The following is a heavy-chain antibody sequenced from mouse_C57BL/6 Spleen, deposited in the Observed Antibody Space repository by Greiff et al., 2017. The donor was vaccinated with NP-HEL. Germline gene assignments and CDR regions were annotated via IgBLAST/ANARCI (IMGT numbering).Heavy chain of an antibody. CDR3: ARSVYDYDGVAY. J-gene: IGHJ3*01. D-gene: IGHD2-4*01. V-gene: IGHV1-64*01. Sequence: QVQLKQPGAELVKPGASVKLSCKASGYTFTSYWMHWVKQRPGQGLEWIGMIHPNSGSTNYNEKFKSKATLTVDKSSSTAYMQLSSLTSEDSAVYYCARSVYDYDGVAYWGQGTLVTVSA. CDR1: GYTFTSYW. CDR2: IHPNSGST.